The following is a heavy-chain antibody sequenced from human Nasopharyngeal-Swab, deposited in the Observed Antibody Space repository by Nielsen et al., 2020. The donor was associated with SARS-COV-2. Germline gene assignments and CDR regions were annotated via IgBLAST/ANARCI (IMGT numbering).Heavy chain of an antibody. J-gene: IGHJ5*02. CDR2: ISHNSGT. CDR1: GVSIPSPY. Sequence: GSLRLSCTVSGVSIPSPYWSWIRQPPGKGLEWIGYISHNSGTSYNPSLKSRVTMFMDTSKNQFSLRLRSVTAADTAVYYCAKEGATGWFDPCGQGTLVTVSS. CDR3: AKEGATGWFDP. V-gene: IGHV4-59*11.